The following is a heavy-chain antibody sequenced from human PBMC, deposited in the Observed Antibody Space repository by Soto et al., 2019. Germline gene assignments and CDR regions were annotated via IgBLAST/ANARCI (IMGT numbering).Heavy chain of an antibody. CDR2: ISHDGNNK. D-gene: IGHD1-26*01. J-gene: IGHJ4*02. V-gene: IGHV3-30-3*01. Sequence: QVQLVESGGGVVQPGRSLRLSCAASGFTFSSYVMHWVRQTPGKGLEWVAFISHDGNNKYYADSVKGRFIISRDNSENTLYQQMDSLRAEDTAVYYCARDDEGGSECDLGYWGQGTLVTVSS. CDR3: ARDDEGGSECDLGY. CDR1: GFTFSSYV.